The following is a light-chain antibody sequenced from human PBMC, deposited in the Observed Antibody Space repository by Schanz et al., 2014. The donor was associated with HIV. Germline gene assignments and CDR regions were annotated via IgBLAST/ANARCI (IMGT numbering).Light chain of an antibody. J-gene: IGLJ3*02. Sequence: QSALTQPPSASGSPGQSVTISCTGTSSDVGTYNYVSWYQQHPGEAPRLIIYDVTSRPSGVSARFSASKTGETASLTISGLQAEDEAEYYCSTYTTSKTWVFGGGTKLTVL. CDR1: SSDVGTYNY. CDR3: STYTTSKTWV. V-gene: IGLV2-14*03. CDR2: DVT.